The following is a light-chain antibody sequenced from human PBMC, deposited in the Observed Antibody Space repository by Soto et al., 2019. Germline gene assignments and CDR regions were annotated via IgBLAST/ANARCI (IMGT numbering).Light chain of an antibody. CDR1: QNVSSN. CDR3: QQYHSWPLT. CDR2: GAS. V-gene: IGKV3-15*01. Sequence: EIVMTQSPGTLSVSPGERATLSCRASQNVSSNLAWYQQKPGQAPRLLIYGASTRTTGIPARFSGSGSGTEFTLTFSSLQSEDFAVYHCQQYHSWPLTFGQGTKV. J-gene: IGKJ1*01.